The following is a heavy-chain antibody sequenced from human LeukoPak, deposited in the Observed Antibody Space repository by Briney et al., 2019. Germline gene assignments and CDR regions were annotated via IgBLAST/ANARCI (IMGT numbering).Heavy chain of an antibody. CDR1: GYTFTSYY. CDR3: AREGRFLGVVIGFDY. CDR2: INPSGGST. V-gene: IGHV1-46*03. D-gene: IGHD3-3*01. Sequence: GASVKVSCKASGYTFTSYYMHWVRQAPGQGLEWMGIINPSGGSTSYAQKFQGRVTMTRDTSTSTVYMELSSLRSEDTAVYYCAREGRFLGVVIGFDYWGQGTLVTVSS. J-gene: IGHJ4*02.